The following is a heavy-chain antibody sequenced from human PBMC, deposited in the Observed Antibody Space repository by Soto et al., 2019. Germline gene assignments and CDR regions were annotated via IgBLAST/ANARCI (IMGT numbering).Heavy chain of an antibody. CDR3: ARDPGWIAAATDDY. CDR2: IWYDGSNK. CDR1: GFTFSSYG. D-gene: IGHD6-13*01. J-gene: IGHJ4*02. V-gene: IGHV3-33*01. Sequence: QVQLVESGGGVVQPGRSLRLCCAASGFTFSSYGMHWVRQAPGKGLEWVAVIWYDGSNKYYADSVKGRFTISRDNSKNTLYLQMNSLRAEDTAVYYCARDPGWIAAATDDYSGQGTLVTVSS.